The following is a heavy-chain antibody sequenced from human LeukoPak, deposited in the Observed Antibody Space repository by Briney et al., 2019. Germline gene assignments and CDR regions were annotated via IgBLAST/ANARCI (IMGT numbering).Heavy chain of an antibody. CDR1: GYTFTTYY. J-gene: IGHJ4*02. CDR3: ARGGGDLTNFDY. V-gene: IGHV1-46*01. Sequence: ASVKVSCKASGYTFTTYYMHWVRQAPGQGLEWMGVINLRGGSTSNAQKFQGRVTVTRDTSTSTVYMELSSLRSQDTAVYYCARGGGDLTNFDYWGQGTLVTVSS. D-gene: IGHD2-21*02. CDR2: INLRGGST.